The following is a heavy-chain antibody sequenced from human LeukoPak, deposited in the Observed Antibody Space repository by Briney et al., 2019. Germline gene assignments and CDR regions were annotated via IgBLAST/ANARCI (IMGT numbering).Heavy chain of an antibody. Sequence: ASVKVSCKASGYTITSYAMHWVRQAPGQRLEWMGGINVDNGNTKYSQKFQGRVTITRDASASTAYMELSSLSSEDTAVYYCAREPLAGWFGELHTSWGQRTLVTVSS. D-gene: IGHD3-10*01. CDR2: INVDNGNT. CDR1: GYTITSYA. J-gene: IGHJ4*02. CDR3: AREPLAGWFGELHTS. V-gene: IGHV1-3*01.